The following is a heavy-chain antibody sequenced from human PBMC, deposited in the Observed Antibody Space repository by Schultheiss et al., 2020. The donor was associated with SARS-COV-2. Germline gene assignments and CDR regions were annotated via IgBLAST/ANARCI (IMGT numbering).Heavy chain of an antibody. CDR1: GGSISRGGNS. J-gene: IGHJ6*02. V-gene: IGHV4-61*02. CDR3: AGGAHGYYYGMDV. CDR2: IYTSGST. Sequence: SQTLSLTCVVSGGSISRGGNSWSWIRQPPGKGLEWIGRIYTSGSTNYNPSLKSRVTMSVDTSKNQFSLKLSSVTAADTAVYYCAGGAHGYYYGMDVWGQGTTVTVSS.